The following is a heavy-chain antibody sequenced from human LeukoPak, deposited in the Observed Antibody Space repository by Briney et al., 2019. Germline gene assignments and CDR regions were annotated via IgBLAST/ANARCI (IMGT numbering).Heavy chain of an antibody. Sequence: SETLSLTCTVSGGSISIHYWSWIRQPAGKGLEWVGRISTTGGTNYNTSLKSRVNMSIDTSKNQFSLKLSSVTAADTAVYYCAREVEMATQFDYWGQGTLVTVSS. CDR2: ISTTGGT. V-gene: IGHV4-4*07. CDR3: AREVEMATQFDY. J-gene: IGHJ4*02. D-gene: IGHD5-24*01. CDR1: GGSISIHY.